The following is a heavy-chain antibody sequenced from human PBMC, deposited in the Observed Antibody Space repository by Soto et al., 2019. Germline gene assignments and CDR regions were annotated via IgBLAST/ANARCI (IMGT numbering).Heavy chain of an antibody. J-gene: IGHJ5*02. D-gene: IGHD3-3*01. CDR3: ARESRFLEWLSLNWIDP. Sequence: GSLRLSCAASGFTFSSYSMNWVRQAPGKGLEWVSYISSSSSTIYYADSVKGRFTISRDNAKNSLYLQMNSLRDEDTAVYYCARESRFLEWLSLNWIDPWGQGTLVTVSS. CDR1: GFTFSSYS. CDR2: ISSSSSTI. V-gene: IGHV3-48*02.